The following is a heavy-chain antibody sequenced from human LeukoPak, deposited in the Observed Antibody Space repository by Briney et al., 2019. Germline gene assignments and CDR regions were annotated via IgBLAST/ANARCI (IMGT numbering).Heavy chain of an antibody. J-gene: IGHJ4*02. V-gene: IGHV4-59*08. CDR3: AGHHPRNTVDF. Sequence: SETLSLTCTVSGGSISNYWSWIRQPPGKGPEWIAYISDIGSINYNPSLKSRVTISLDTSKNQFSLKLSSVTAADTAVYYCAGHHPRNTVDFWGQGTLVTVSS. CDR1: GGSISNY. CDR2: ISDIGSI. D-gene: IGHD2/OR15-2a*01.